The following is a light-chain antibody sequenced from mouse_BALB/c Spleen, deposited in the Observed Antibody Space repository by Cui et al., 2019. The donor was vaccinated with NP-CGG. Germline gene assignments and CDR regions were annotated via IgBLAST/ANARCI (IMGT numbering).Light chain of an antibody. CDR1: TGAVTTSNY. V-gene: IGLV1*01. J-gene: IGLJ1*01. CDR3: ALWYSNHWV. CDR2: GTN. Sequence: QAVVTQESAFTTSPGETVTLTCRLSTGAVTTSNYANWVQEKPDHLFTGLIGGTNNRAPGVPARFSGSLIGDKAALTITGAQTEDEAIYFCALWYSNHWVFGGGTKLTVL.